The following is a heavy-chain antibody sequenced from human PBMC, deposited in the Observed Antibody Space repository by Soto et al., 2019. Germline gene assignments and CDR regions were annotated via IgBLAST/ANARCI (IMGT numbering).Heavy chain of an antibody. Sequence: VASVKVSCKASGGTFSSYAISWVRQAPGQGLEWMGGIIPIFGTANYAQKFQGRVTITADESTSTAYMELSSLRSEDTAVYYCARDPAHLPDSSGYYTVDPWGQGTLVTVSS. D-gene: IGHD3-22*01. J-gene: IGHJ5*02. V-gene: IGHV1-69*13. CDR1: GGTFSSYA. CDR2: IIPIFGTA. CDR3: ARDPAHLPDSSGYYTVDP.